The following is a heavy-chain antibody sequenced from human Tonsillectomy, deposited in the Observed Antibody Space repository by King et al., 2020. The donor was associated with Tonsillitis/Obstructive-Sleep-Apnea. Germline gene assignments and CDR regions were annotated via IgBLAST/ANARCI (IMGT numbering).Heavy chain of an antibody. V-gene: IGHV4-39*01. D-gene: IGHD2-2*01. CDR3: ARGSVVNYYYYYMDV. J-gene: IGHJ6*03. CDR1: GGSISSSSYY. CDR2: IYNSGST. Sequence: QLQESGPGLVKPSETLSLTCTVSGGSISSSSYYWGWIRQPPGKGLEWIGSIYNSGSTYYNPSLKSRVTISVDTSKNQFSLKLSSVTAADTAVYYCARGSVVNYYYYYMDVWGKGTSVTVSS.